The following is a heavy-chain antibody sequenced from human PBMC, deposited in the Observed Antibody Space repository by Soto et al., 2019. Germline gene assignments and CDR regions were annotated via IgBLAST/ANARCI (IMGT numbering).Heavy chain of an antibody. V-gene: IGHV3-53*01. J-gene: IGHJ4*02. CDR1: GFSVTANY. D-gene: IGHD5-12*01. Sequence: EVQVVESGGGLIQPGGSLRLSCEVSGFSVTANYMSWVRQAPEKGLEWVSVIYSGGSTYYVDSVKGRFSISRDISKNTLYLQMNSLRAADTAVYYCHGYGYWGQGTLVTVSS. CDR2: IYSGGST. CDR3: HGYGY.